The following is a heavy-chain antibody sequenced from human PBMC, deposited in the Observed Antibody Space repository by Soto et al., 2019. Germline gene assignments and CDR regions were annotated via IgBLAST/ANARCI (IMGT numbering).Heavy chain of an antibody. J-gene: IGHJ4*02. CDR2: IWYDGSNK. CDR3: ARDPVGQLGTFDY. Sequence: GGSLRLSCAASGFTFSSYGMHWVRQAPGKGLEWVAVIWYDGSNKYYADSVKGRFTISRDNSKNTLYLQMNSLRAEDTAVYYCARDPVGQLGTFDYWGQGTLVTVSS. CDR1: GFTFSSYG. V-gene: IGHV3-33*01. D-gene: IGHD5-18*01.